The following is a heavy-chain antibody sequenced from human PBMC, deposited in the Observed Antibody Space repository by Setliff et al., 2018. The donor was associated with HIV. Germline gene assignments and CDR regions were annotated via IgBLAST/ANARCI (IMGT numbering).Heavy chain of an antibody. CDR2: IYPDESDS. J-gene: IGHJ4*02. Sequence: GESLKISCKGSGYSFPTYWIAWVRQMPGKGLGWMGVIYPDESDSRYSPSFRGQVTISADKSINTAYLQWSSLKASDTAMYYCARVDMGYYYDSSGYSHFDHWGQGTLVTVSS. V-gene: IGHV5-51*01. CDR1: GYSFPTYW. CDR3: ARVDMGYYYDSSGYSHFDH. D-gene: IGHD3-22*01.